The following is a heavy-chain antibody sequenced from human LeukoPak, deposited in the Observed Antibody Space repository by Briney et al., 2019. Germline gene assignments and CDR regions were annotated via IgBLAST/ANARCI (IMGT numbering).Heavy chain of an antibody. V-gene: IGHV1-3*01. D-gene: IGHD2-2*01. CDR2: INAGNGNT. CDR3: ARGYCSSTSCPPLYGMDV. CDR1: GYTFTSYA. Sequence: ASVKVSCKASGYTFTSYAIHWVRQAPGQRLEWMGWINAGNGNTKYSQKFQGRVTITRDTSASTAYMELSSLRSEDTAVYYCARGYCSSTSCPPLYGMDVWGKGTTVTVSS. J-gene: IGHJ6*04.